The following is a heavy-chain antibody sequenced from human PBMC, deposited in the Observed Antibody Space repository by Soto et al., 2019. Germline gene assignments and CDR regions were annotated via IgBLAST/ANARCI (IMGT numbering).Heavy chain of an antibody. D-gene: IGHD3-3*01. CDR1: GYTFTSYA. Sequence: ASVKVSCKASGYTFTSYAMHWVCQAPGQRLEWMGWINAGNGNTKYSQKFQGGVTITRDTSASTAYMELSSLRSEDTAVYYCARVLVSFWSENKNGPFDYWGQGTLVTVSS. CDR2: INAGNGNT. CDR3: ARVLVSFWSENKNGPFDY. J-gene: IGHJ4*02. V-gene: IGHV1-3*01.